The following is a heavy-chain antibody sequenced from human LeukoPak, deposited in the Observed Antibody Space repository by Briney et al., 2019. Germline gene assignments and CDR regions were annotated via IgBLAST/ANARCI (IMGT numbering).Heavy chain of an antibody. CDR2: ISSSSSTI. CDR3: ARGLYGDPPLDAFDI. D-gene: IGHD4-17*01. CDR1: GFTFSSYS. V-gene: IGHV3-48*02. J-gene: IGHJ3*02. Sequence: GGPLRLSCAATGFTFSSYSMNWGRQAPGKGLEWVSYISSSSSTIYYADSVKGRFTISRDNAKSSLYLQMNSLRDEDTAVYYCARGLYGDPPLDAFDIWGQGTMVTVSS.